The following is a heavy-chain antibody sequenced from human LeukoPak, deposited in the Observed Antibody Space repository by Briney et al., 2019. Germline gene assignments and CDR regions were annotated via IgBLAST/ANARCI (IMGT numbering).Heavy chain of an antibody. D-gene: IGHD6-19*01. CDR2: INHSGST. Sequence: SGTLSLTCAVYGGSFSGYYWSWIRQPPGKGLEWIGEINHSGSTNYNPSLKSRVTISVDTSKNQFSLKLSSVTAADTAVYYCARPFGGWYAYWGQGTLVTVSS. V-gene: IGHV4-34*01. CDR3: ARPFGGWYAY. J-gene: IGHJ4*02. CDR1: GGSFSGYY.